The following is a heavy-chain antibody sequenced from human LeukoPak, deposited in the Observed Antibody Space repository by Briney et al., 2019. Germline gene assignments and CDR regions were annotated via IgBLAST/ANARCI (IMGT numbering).Heavy chain of an antibody. CDR1: GFTFSAYG. V-gene: IGHV3-53*01. CDR2: IYSGGST. Sequence: GGSLRLSCGASGFTFSAYGMHWVRQAPGKGLEWVSVIYSGGSTYYADSVKGRFTITRDNSKNTVYLQMNSLRAEDTAVYYCARDSETGTGWYYYGMDVWGQGTTVTVSS. J-gene: IGHJ6*02. CDR3: ARDSETGTGWYYYGMDV. D-gene: IGHD1-1*01.